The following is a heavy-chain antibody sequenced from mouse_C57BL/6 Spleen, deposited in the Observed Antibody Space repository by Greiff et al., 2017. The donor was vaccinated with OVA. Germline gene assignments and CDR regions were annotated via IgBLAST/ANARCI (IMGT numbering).Heavy chain of an antibody. D-gene: IGHD3-3*01. J-gene: IGHJ1*03. V-gene: IGHV1-4*01. CDR1: GYTFTSYT. CDR2: INPSSGYT. Sequence: QVQLQQSGAELARPGASVKMSCKASGYTFTSYTMHWVKQRPGQGLEWIGYINPSSGYTKYNQKFKDKATLTADKSSSTAYMQLSSLTSEDSAVYYCARGAGTWYFEVWGTGTTVTVSS. CDR3: ARGAGTWYFEV.